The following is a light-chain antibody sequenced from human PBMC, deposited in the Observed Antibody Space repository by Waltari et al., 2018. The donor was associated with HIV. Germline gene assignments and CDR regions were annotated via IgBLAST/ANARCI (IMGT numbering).Light chain of an antibody. J-gene: IGLJ3*02. CDR2: MNY. CDR3: EAWDASLSAWV. V-gene: IGLV1-47*01. Sequence: QSVLTQPPSASETPGQRVTISCSGSSSDIGRNYVYGFQQLPGTAPKLLRYMNYQRPSGVPDRFSGSMSGASASLAISGLRSEDEADYYCEAWDASLSAWVFGGGTRLTVL. CDR1: SSDIGRNY.